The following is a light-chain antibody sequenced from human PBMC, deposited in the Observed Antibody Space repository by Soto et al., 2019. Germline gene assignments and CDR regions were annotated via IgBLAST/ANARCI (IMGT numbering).Light chain of an antibody. CDR2: YDS. CDR3: QGKV. Sequence: SYELTQPPSVSVAPGKTARITCGGNNIGSKSVHWYQQKPGQAPVLVIYYDSDRPSGIPERFSGSNSGNTATLTISRVEAGDEADYYCQGKVFGGGTKLTVL. V-gene: IGLV3-21*01. J-gene: IGLJ3*02. CDR1: NIGSKS.